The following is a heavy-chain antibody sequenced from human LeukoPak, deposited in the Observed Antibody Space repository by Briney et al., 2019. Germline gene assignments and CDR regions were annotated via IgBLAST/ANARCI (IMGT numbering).Heavy chain of an antibody. Sequence: ASVKVSCKASGGTFSSYAISWVRQAPGQGLEWMGRINPNSGGSNYAQKFQDRVTMTRDTSISTAYMALNSLRSDDTAVYYCARGSGYGDSPGLHWGQGALVTVSS. CDR2: INPNSGGS. D-gene: IGHD4-17*01. J-gene: IGHJ4*02. CDR3: ARGSGYGDSPGLH. V-gene: IGHV1-2*06. CDR1: GGTFSSYA.